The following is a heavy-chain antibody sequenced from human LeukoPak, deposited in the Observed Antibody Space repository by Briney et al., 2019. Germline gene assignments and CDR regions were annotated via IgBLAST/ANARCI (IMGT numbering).Heavy chain of an antibody. CDR1: GASTSHFY. Sequence: PSETLSLSCTVSGASTSHFYWNWIRQPPGKGLEWIGYMHNSGSSKHNPSLKSRLTISIDPSKNQSSLPLASVTAADTAVYYCARSAEWLRNAFDIWGQGTMVSVSS. CDR3: ARSAEWLRNAFDI. V-gene: IGHV4-59*01. CDR2: MHNSGSS. J-gene: IGHJ3*02. D-gene: IGHD5-12*01.